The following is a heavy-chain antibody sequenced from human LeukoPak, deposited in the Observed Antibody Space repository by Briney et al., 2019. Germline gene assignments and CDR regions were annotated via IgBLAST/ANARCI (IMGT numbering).Heavy chain of an antibody. J-gene: IGHJ5*02. D-gene: IGHD4-17*01. CDR2: IDPSDSYT. CDR1: GYSFTSYW. V-gene: IGHV5-10-1*01. CDR3: ATHNYGDYVAVFDP. Sequence: GVSLKISCKGSGYSFTSYWISWVRSMPGKGLEWMGMIDPSDSYTNYSPSFQGHVTISADKSISTAYLQWSSLKASDTAMYYCATHNYGDYVAVFDPWGQGTLVTVSS.